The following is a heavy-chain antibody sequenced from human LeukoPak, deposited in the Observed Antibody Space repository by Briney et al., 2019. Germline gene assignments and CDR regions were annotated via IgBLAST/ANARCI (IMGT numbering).Heavy chain of an antibody. Sequence: GGCLRLSCGASGFTFSRFAMSWVRQAPGKGLEWVSAISGSGSDTYYADSVKGRFTVSRDNSKNTLYLQMNSLRAEDTALYYCAKDRYGDYSFEYWGQGTLVTVSS. J-gene: IGHJ4*02. CDR1: GFTFSRFA. D-gene: IGHD4-17*01. CDR2: ISGSGSDT. CDR3: AKDRYGDYSFEY. V-gene: IGHV3-23*01.